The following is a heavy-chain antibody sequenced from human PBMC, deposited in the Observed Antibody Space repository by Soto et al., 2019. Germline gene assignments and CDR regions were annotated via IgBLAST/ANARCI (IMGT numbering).Heavy chain of an antibody. V-gene: IGHV3-48*03. CDR2: ISSSGSTI. D-gene: IGHD3-22*01. J-gene: IGHJ5*02. Sequence: GGSLRLSCAASGFTFSSYEMNWVRQAPGKVLEWVSYISSSGSTIYYADSVKGRFTISRDNAKNSLYLQMNSLRAEDTAVYYCARAALSGWKSWFDPWGQGTLVTVSS. CDR1: GFTFSSYE. CDR3: ARAALSGWKSWFDP.